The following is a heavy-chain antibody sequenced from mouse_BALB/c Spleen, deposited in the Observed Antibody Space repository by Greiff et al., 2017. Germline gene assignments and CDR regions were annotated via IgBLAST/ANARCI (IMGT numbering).Heavy chain of an antibody. CDR1: GFNIKDTY. Sequence: VLLKQSGAELVKPGASVKLSCTASGFNIKDTYMHWVKQRPEQGLEWIGRIDPANGNTKYDPKFQGKATITADTSSNTAYLQLSSLTSEDTAVYYCARDGNYVDWYFDVWGAGTTVTVSS. CDR2: IDPANGNT. D-gene: IGHD2-1*01. V-gene: IGHV14-3*02. J-gene: IGHJ1*01. CDR3: ARDGNYVDWYFDV.